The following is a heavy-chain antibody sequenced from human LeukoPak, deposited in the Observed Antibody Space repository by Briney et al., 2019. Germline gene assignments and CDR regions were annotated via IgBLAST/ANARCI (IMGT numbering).Heavy chain of an antibody. D-gene: IGHD6-13*01. Sequence: ASVQISCKASGYTFTSYCLQWVRQAPGRELEWMGVSNPDGGRTVYANRFQGRDIMTRDTSTSTASMDLSSRTAEDTAVYHCARAPRNSRTMLDFWGQGNLVTVSS. CDR3: ARAPRNSRTMLDF. CDR1: GYTFTSYC. CDR2: SNPDGGRT. J-gene: IGHJ4*02. V-gene: IGHV1-46*03.